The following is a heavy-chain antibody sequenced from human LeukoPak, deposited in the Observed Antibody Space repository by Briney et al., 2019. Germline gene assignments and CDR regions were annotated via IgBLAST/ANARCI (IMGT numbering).Heavy chain of an antibody. D-gene: IGHD1-26*01. V-gene: IGHV3-30-3*01. CDR2: ISYDGSNK. Sequence: PGRSLRLSCAASGFTFSSYAMHWVRQAPGKGLEWVAVISYDGSNKYYADSVKGRFTISRDNSKNTLYLQVNSLRAEDTAVYYCARAAPGIVFLLDYFDYWGQGTLVTVSS. J-gene: IGHJ4*02. CDR3: ARAAPGIVFLLDYFDY. CDR1: GFTFSSYA.